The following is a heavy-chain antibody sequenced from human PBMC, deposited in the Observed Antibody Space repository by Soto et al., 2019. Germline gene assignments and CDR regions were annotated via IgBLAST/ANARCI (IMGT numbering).Heavy chain of an antibody. J-gene: IGHJ4*02. CDR3: ARVGYSSSPLFDY. V-gene: IGHV3-23*01. CDR2: ISGSGGGT. Sequence: GGSLRLSCAASGFTFSSYAMSWVRQAPGKGLEWVSLISGSGGGTYYADSVKGRFTISRDNSKNTLYLQMNSLRAEDTAVYYWARVGYSSSPLFDYWGQGTLVTVSS. D-gene: IGHD6-13*01. CDR1: GFTFSSYA.